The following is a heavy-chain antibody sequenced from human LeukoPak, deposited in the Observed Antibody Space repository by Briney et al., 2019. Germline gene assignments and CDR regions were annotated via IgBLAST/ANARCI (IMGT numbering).Heavy chain of an antibody. CDR2: INHSGST. V-gene: IGHV4-34*01. CDR3: ARSRPYYYGMDV. J-gene: IGHJ6*02. CDR1: GGSFSGYY. Sequence: SETLSLTCAVYGGSFSGYYWSWIRQPPGKGLEWIGEINHSGSTNYNPSLKSRVTISVDTSKNQFSLKLSSVTAADTAVYYCARSRPYYYGMDVWGHGTTVTVSS.